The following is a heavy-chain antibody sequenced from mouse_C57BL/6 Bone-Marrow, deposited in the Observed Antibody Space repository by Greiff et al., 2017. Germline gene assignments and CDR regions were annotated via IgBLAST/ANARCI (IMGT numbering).Heavy chain of an antibody. CDR1: GFTFSSYA. V-gene: IGHV5-9-1*02. D-gene: IGHD2-3*01. CDR3: TSGWLLRCAY. CDR2: ISSGGDYI. Sequence: DVTLVESGAGLVKPGGSLKLSCAASGFTFSSYAMSWVRQTPEKRLEWVAYISSGGDYIYYADTVKGRFTISRDNARNTLYLQMSSLKSEDTAVYYCTSGWLLRCAYWGQGTLVTVSA. J-gene: IGHJ3*01.